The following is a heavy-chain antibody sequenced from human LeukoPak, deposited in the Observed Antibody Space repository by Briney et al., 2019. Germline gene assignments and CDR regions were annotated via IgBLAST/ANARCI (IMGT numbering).Heavy chain of an antibody. CDR1: GFTFNAYT. CDR3: ARGLVGAAFDY. CDR2: MSSSRDYV. D-gene: IGHD1-26*01. J-gene: IGHJ4*02. V-gene: IGHV3-21*01. Sequence: KTGGSLRLSCGASGFTFNAYTMHWVRQVPGKGLEWVSSMSSSRDYVFYADSVKGRFTIFRDNANQSLDLEMSSLRGEDTAIYYCARGLVGAAFDYWGRGTLVTVSS.